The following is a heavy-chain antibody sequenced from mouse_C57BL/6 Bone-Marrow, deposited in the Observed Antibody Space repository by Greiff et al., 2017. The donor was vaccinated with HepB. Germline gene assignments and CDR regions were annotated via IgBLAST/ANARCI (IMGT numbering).Heavy chain of an antibody. V-gene: IGHV1-50*01. D-gene: IGHD2-2*01. CDR3: ARGRYYGFCFAY. J-gene: IGHJ3*01. CDR2: IDPSDSYT. CDR1: GYTFTSYW. Sequence: QVQLQQPGAELVKPGASVKLSCKASGYTFTSYWMQWVKQRPGQGLEWIGEIDPSDSYTNYNQKFKGKATLTVDTSSSTAYMQLSSLTSEDSAVYYCARGRYYGFCFAYWGQGTLVTVSA.